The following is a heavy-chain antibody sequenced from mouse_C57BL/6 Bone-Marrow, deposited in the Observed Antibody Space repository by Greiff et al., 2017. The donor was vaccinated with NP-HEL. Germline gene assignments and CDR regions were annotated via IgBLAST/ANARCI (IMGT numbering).Heavy chain of an antibody. CDR2: ILPGSGST. CDR3: ARGEAYYYGSSYWYFDV. CDR1: GYTFTGYW. V-gene: IGHV1-9*01. Sequence: VQRVESGAELMKPGASVKLSCKATGYTFTGYWIEWVKQRPGHGLEWIGEILPGSGSTNYNEKFKGKATFTADTSSNTAYMQLSRLTTEDSAIYYCARGEAYYYGSSYWYFDVWGTGTTVTVSS. J-gene: IGHJ1*03. D-gene: IGHD1-1*01.